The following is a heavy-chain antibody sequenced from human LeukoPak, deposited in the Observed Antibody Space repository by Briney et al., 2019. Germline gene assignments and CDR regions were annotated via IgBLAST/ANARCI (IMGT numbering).Heavy chain of an antibody. J-gene: IGHJ4*02. Sequence: GGFLRLSCAASGFTFSNYGMSWVRQPPGKGLEWVSSISETGDSTYYADSVKGRFTISRDNSKNTLYLQMNSLRAEDTAVYYCAKVWRGNYYDYWGQGTLVTVSS. CDR1: GFTFSNYG. CDR2: ISETGDST. CDR3: AKVWRGNYYDY. D-gene: IGHD1-1*01. V-gene: IGHV3-23*01.